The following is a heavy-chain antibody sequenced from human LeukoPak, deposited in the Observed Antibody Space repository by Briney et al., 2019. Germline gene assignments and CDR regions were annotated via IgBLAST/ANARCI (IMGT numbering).Heavy chain of an antibody. D-gene: IGHD5-12*01. CDR2: TYYRSMWSK. J-gene: IGHJ4*02. Sequence: SQTLSLTCAISGDSVSSNSAAWNWIRQSPSRGLEWLGRTYYRSMWSKAYAVSVKSRIAINPDTSKNQFSLQLNSATPEDTAVYYCARAQSYVGYAEADYWGQGTLVTVSS. CDR1: GDSVSSNSAA. CDR3: ARAQSYVGYAEADY. V-gene: IGHV6-1*01.